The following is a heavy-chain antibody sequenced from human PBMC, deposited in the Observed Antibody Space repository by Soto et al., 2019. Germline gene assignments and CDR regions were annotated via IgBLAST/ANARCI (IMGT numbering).Heavy chain of an antibody. CDR3: ARGVRDIFVRGGVMAV. CDR2: ISTNAGNT. D-gene: IGHD3-10*02. Sequence: QVQLVQSGVEVKKPGASVTVSCKASGYTFTNFGISWVRQAPGQGLAWMGWISTNAGNTKYAQKFQGRVSMTTATSSNTAYMELRSLRSDDTAVYYCARGVRDIFVRGGVMAVWGQGTTVTVAS. V-gene: IGHV1-18*04. CDR1: GYTFTNFG. J-gene: IGHJ6*02.